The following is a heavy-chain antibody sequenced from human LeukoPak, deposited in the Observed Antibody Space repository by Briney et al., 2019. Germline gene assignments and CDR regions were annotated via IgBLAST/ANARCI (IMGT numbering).Heavy chain of an antibody. CDR3: AKVQHADFDMNFDS. CDR2: ISASDDRT. Sequence: GGSLRLSCAASGFTFSNYVMNWLRQAPGEGLEWVSSISASDDRTFYADSVKGRFTISRDNSKNTVYLQMNSLRAGDTAVYYCAKVQHADFDMNFDSWGQGTLVTVSS. V-gene: IGHV3-23*01. CDR1: GFTFSNYV. D-gene: IGHD3-9*01. J-gene: IGHJ4*02.